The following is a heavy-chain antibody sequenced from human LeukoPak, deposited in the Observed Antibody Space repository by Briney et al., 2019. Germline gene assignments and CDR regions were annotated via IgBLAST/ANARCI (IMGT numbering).Heavy chain of an antibody. CDR2: INPNSGGT. J-gene: IGHJ3*02. D-gene: IGHD3-22*01. CDR1: GYTFTGYY. V-gene: IGHV1-2*02. Sequence: ASVKVSCKPSGYTFTGYYIHWVRQAPGQGLEWMGWINPNSGGTSCAQKFQGRVTMTRDTAISTDYMELSRLRSDDTAVYYCARDPTEISRSYYYDSSSLGAFDISGEGTMVTVYS. CDR3: ARDPTEISRSYYYDSSSLGAFDI.